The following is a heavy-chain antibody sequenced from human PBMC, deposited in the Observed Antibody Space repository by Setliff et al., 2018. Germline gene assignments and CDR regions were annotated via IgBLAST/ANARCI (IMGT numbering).Heavy chain of an antibody. CDR3: ARGGRFAHYMDV. D-gene: IGHD3-3*01. CDR1: GFTFSDYY. CDR2: ISRSGSTI. Sequence: GGSLRLSCAASGFTFSDYYMRWIRQAPGKGLEWVSYISRSGSTIYCADSVKGRFTISRDNAKNSLYLQMNSLRAEDTAVYYCARGGRFAHYMDVWGKGTTVTVS. J-gene: IGHJ6*03. V-gene: IGHV3-11*01.